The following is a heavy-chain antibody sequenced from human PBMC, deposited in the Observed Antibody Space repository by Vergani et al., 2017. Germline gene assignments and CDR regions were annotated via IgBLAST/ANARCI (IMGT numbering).Heavy chain of an antibody. CDR1: GFTFSSHG. Sequence: QVQLVESEGGVVQPGRSLTLSCVASGFTFSSHGMHWVRQAPGKGLEWVAVISYDGTQKYYADSVKGRFTISRDNSKSTLYLQMNSLRTEDTAVYYCATKSCGTPGCQIGYFREWGQGTLVTVSS. CDR3: ATKSCGTPGCQIGYFRE. V-gene: IGHV3-30*03. J-gene: IGHJ4*02. CDR2: ISYDGTQK. D-gene: IGHD1-1*01.